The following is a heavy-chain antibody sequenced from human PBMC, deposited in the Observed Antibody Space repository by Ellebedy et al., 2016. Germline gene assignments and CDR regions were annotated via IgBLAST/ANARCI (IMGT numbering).Heavy chain of an antibody. CDR3: ARFGIKRYCSGGSCYPVWFDP. CDR1: GGSFSGYY. V-gene: IGHV4-34*01. D-gene: IGHD2-15*01. CDR2: INHSGST. J-gene: IGHJ5*02. Sequence: SETLSLXXAVYGGSFSGYYWSWIRQPPGKGLEWIGEINHSGSTNYNPSLKSRVTISVDTSKNQFSLKLSSVTAADTAVYYCARFGIKRYCSGGSCYPVWFDPWGQGTLVTVSS.